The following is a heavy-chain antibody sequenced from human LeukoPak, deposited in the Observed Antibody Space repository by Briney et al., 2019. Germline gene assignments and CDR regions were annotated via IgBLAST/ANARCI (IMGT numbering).Heavy chain of an antibody. Sequence: QPGGSLRLSCVASGFTFSSYWMSWVRQVPGKGLEWVANIKQDGSEKYYVDSVKGRFTISRDNAKKSLYVQMNSLRAEDTAVYYCARVDYYDSSGPFDYWGQGTLVTVSS. D-gene: IGHD3-22*01. V-gene: IGHV3-7*01. CDR2: IKQDGSEK. CDR3: ARVDYYDSSGPFDY. CDR1: GFTFSSYW. J-gene: IGHJ4*02.